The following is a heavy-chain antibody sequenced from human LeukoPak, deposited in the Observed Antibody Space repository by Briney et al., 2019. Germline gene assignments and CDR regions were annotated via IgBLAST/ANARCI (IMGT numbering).Heavy chain of an antibody. CDR2: INHSGST. V-gene: IGHV4-34*01. CDR1: GGSFSGYY. CDR3: ASWRLAWASRNDAFDI. D-gene: IGHD2-21*01. Sequence: KPSETLSLTCAVYGGSFSGYYWSWIRQPPGKGLEWIGEINHSGSTYYNPSLKSRVTISVDTSKNQFSLKLSSVTAADTAVYYCASWRLAWASRNDAFDIWGQGTMVTVSS. J-gene: IGHJ3*02.